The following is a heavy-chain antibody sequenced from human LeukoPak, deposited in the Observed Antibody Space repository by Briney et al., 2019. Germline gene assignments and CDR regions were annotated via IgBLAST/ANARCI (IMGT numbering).Heavy chain of an antibody. CDR2: IYTSGST. Sequence: GGSLRLSCAASGFTVSSKYMNWVRQAPGKGLEWVSVIYTSGSTYYADSVKGRFTISRDNSKNTVYLQMNSLKAEDTAMYYCAREGGTFAYYFDDWGQGTLVTVSS. CDR1: GFTVSSKY. D-gene: IGHD2/OR15-2a*01. J-gene: IGHJ4*02. V-gene: IGHV3-66*03. CDR3: AREGGTFAYYFDD.